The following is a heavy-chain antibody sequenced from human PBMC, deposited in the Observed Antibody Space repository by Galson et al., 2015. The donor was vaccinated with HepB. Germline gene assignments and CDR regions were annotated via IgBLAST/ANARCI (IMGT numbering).Heavy chain of an antibody. J-gene: IGHJ4*02. V-gene: IGHV4-39*01. D-gene: IGHD6-19*01. CDR1: GGSISSTSYH. CDR2: ISYSGST. Sequence: ETLSLTCTVSGGSISSTSYHWGWIRQPPGKGREWIGSISYSGSTYYNPSLKSRVTISVDTSKNQFSLKLNSVTAADTAVYYCERQYGVRVAGVFDYWGQGTLVTVSA. CDR3: ERQYGVRVAGVFDY.